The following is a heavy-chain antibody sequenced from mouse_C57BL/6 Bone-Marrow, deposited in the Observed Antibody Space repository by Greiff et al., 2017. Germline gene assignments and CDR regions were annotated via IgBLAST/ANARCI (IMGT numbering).Heavy chain of an antibody. Sequence: EVKLMESGGDLVKPGGSLKLSCAASGFTFSSYGMSWVRQTPDKRLEWVATISSGGSYTYYPDSVKGRFTISRDNAKNTLYLQMSSLKSEDTAMYYCARPNYFVYWGQGTLVTVSA. D-gene: IGHD2-1*01. CDR1: GFTFSSYG. CDR2: ISSGGSYT. J-gene: IGHJ3*01. CDR3: ARPNYFVY. V-gene: IGHV5-6*01.